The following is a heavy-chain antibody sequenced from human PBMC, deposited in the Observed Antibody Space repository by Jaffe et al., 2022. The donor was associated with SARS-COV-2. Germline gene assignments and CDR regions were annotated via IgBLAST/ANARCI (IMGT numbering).Heavy chain of an antibody. J-gene: IGHJ3*01. V-gene: IGHV5-51*01. CDR2: IYPGDSDT. CDR3: VRQPGPRDAFDV. CDR1: GYEFTHFW. Sequence: EVQLVQSGAEVKKPGESLRISCEASGYEFTHFWIGWVRQMPGKGLEWMGIIYPGDSDTRYSPSFQGQVTVSADKSIKTAYLQWNSLKASDTAMYYCVRQPGPRDAFDVWGQGTLVTVSS.